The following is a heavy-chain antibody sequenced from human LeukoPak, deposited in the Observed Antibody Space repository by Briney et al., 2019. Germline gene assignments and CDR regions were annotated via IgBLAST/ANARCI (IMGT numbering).Heavy chain of an antibody. Sequence: PSEILSLTCTVSGGSISSNDYHWGWIRQPPGKGLEWIGSIYYSGDTYYNPSVKSRVTISVDASKMQFSLRLTSVTAADTAVYYCARSASSLNWFDPWGQGTLVTVSS. V-gene: IGHV4-39*01. D-gene: IGHD6-13*01. CDR2: IYYSGDT. J-gene: IGHJ5*02. CDR3: ARSASSLNWFDP. CDR1: GGSISSNDYH.